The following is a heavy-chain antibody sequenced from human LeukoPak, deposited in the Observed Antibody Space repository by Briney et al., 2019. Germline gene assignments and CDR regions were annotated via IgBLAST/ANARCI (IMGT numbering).Heavy chain of an antibody. CDR2: INPSGGGT. D-gene: IGHD1-20*01. V-gene: IGHV1-46*01. CDR3: ARDNSRNSNDY. CDR1: GYTFTSYY. Sequence: ASVKVSCKASGYTFTSYYMHWVRQAPGQGLEWMGIINPSGGGTNYAQNFQGRVTTTRDTSTSTVYMELSSLRSEDTAMYYCARDNSRNSNDYWGQGTLVTVSS. J-gene: IGHJ4*02.